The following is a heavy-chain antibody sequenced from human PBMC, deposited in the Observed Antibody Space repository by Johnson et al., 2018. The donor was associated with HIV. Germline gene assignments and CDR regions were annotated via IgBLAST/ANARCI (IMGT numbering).Heavy chain of an antibody. Sequence: VQLVESGGGLVQPGGSLRLSCAASGFTFSSYGMSWVRQAPGKGLEWVSGVTGTGGDTYYADSVKGRFTISRDNSKNTLYLQMNSLRAEDTAVYYCAKGVITMIVVATDAFDIWGQGTMVTVSS. CDR2: VTGTGGDT. CDR3: AKGVITMIVVATDAFDI. D-gene: IGHD3-22*01. J-gene: IGHJ3*02. CDR1: GFTFSSYG. V-gene: IGHV3-23*04.